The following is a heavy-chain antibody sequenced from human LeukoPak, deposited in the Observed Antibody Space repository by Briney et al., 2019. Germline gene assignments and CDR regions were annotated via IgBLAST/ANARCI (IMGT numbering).Heavy chain of an antibody. Sequence: PGGYLRLSCAASGFTFSSYSVNWVRQAPGKGLEWLSYISSGSSTIYYADSVKGRFTISRDNAKNSLCLQMNSLRDEDTAVYYCARENIVVVTAIRDAFDIWGQGTMVTVSS. V-gene: IGHV3-48*02. CDR1: GFTFSSYS. D-gene: IGHD2-21*02. CDR2: ISSGSSTI. CDR3: ARENIVVVTAIRDAFDI. J-gene: IGHJ3*02.